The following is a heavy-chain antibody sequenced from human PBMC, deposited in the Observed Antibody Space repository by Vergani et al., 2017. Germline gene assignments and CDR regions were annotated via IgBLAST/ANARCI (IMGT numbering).Heavy chain of an antibody. D-gene: IGHD2-2*01. J-gene: IGHJ4*02. V-gene: IGHV4-39*01. CDR2: MDYNGRA. CDR1: GGSFFNSRYY. CDR3: ASIARAPTRRYPPPDY. Sequence: QLQLQESGPGLVKPSGTLSLTCSVTGGSFFNSRYYWGWIRQPPGKGLEWIGSMDYNGRAYYTPSLRRRVAISIDTSKMQFSLKLYSLTAADTAIYFCASIARAPTRRYPPPDYWGQGILVTVSS.